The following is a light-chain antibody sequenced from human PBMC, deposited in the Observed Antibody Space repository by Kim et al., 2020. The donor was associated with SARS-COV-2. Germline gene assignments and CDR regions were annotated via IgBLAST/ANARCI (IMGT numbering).Light chain of an antibody. CDR1: DIGTKG. V-gene: IGLV3-21*04. Sequence: SYELTQPPSVSVAPGKTAEIACGGNDIGTKGVQWYQQKPGQAPVLVIYYDNDRPSGIPERFSGSNFGSTATLTISRVEAGDEADYYCQVWDGDSDRPVFGGGTQLTVL. CDR3: QVWDGDSDRPV. J-gene: IGLJ3*02. CDR2: YDN.